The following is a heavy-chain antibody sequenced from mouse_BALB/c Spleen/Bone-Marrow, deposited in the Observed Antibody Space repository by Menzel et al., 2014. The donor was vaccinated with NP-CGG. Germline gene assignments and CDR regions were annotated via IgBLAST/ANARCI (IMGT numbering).Heavy chain of an antibody. J-gene: IGHJ4*01. Sequence: EVHLVESGGDLVKPGGSLKLSCAASGFTFSNYGMSWVRQTPDKRLEWVATISSGGSYTYFPDSVKGRFPISRDNAKNTLYLQMNSLKCEDAAMYYCARLTPDYAMDYWGQGTSVTVSS. CDR3: ARLTPDYAMDY. V-gene: IGHV5-6*01. CDR1: GFTFSNYG. D-gene: IGHD1-3*01. CDR2: ISSGGSYT.